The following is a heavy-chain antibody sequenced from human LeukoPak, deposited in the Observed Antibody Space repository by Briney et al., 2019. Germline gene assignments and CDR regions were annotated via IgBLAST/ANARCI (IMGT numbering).Heavy chain of an antibody. CDR2: ISYVGSNK. CDR1: GFTFSSYT. V-gene: IGHV3-30-3*01. Sequence: GGSLRLSCAASGFTFSSYTMHWVRQAPGKGLEWVAVISYVGSNKYYADSVKGRFTISRDNSKNTLYLQMNSLRAEDTAVYYCAREGWLQSYFDYWGQGTLVTVSS. CDR3: AREGWLQSYFDY. D-gene: IGHD5-24*01. J-gene: IGHJ4*02.